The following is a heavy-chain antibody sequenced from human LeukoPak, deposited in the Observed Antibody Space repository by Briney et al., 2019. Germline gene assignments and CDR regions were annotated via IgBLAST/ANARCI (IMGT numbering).Heavy chain of an antibody. CDR1: GYSFTSYW. J-gene: IGHJ6*03. CDR3: ARLPFIVGATSLSDYYYYYYMDV. V-gene: IGHV5-51*01. CDR2: IYPGDSDT. Sequence: GESLKISCKGSGYSFTSYWIGWVRPMPGKGLEWMGIIYPGDSDTRYSPSFQGQVTISADKSISTAYLQWSSLKASDTAMYYCARLPFIVGATSLSDYYYYYYMDVWGKGTTVTVSS. D-gene: IGHD1-26*01.